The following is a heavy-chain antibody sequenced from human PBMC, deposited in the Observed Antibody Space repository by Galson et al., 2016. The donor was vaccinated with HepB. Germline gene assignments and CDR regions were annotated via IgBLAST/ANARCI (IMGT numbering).Heavy chain of an antibody. CDR3: TTSPLQYYLDSSGYYRIGPVDY. J-gene: IGHJ4*02. V-gene: IGHV3-15*07. Sequence: SLRLSCAASGFNLTNAWMNWVRQAPGKGLEWVGRIKSKTDGGTTDYAAPVKGRFTISRDDSKTTVYMHMNSLKIEDTAVYFCTTSPLQYYLDSSGYYRIGPVDYWGQGTLVTVSS. CDR2: IKSKTDGGTT. D-gene: IGHD3-22*01. CDR1: GFNLTNAW.